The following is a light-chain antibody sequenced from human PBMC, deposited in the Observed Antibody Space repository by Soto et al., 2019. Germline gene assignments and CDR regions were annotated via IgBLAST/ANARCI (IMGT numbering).Light chain of an antibody. CDR1: QSVSSY. CDR2: AAS. Sequence: IVLTQSPATLSFSPCEIATLSCRASQSVSSYLAWYQQKPGQSPRLLIYAASTRAAAVPDRFTGSGSGTDFALTISRLEPEDFGVYYCQQYGDSPLTSGPGTKVDIK. CDR3: QQYGDSPLT. J-gene: IGKJ3*01. V-gene: IGKV3-20*01.